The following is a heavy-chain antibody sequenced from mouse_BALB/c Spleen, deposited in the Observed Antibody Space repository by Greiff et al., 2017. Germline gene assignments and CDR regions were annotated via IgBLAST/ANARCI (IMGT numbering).Heavy chain of an antibody. CDR3: AREGHDDYFDD. CDR1: GFSLTGYG. Sequence: VQVVESGPGLVAPSQSLSITCTVSGFSLTGYGVNWVRQPPGKGLEWLGMIWAGGSTNYNSALMSRLSISKDNSKSQVFLKMNSLQTDDTAMYYCAREGHDDYFDDWGQGTTLTVSS. V-gene: IGHV2-9*02. J-gene: IGHJ2*01. CDR2: IWAGGST. D-gene: IGHD2-3*01.